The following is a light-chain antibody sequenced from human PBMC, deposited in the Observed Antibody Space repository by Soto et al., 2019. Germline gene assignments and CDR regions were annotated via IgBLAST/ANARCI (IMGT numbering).Light chain of an antibody. Sequence: QSVLTQPPSASGTPGQRVTISCSGSSSNIGSHVVNWYQQVPGTAPKLLIYTNNQRPSGVPDRFSDSKSGTSASLAISGLQSEDEADYYWAAWDGSLQSWVFGGGTKVTVL. CDR3: AAWDGSLQSWV. CDR2: TNN. V-gene: IGLV1-44*01. J-gene: IGLJ3*02. CDR1: SSNIGSHV.